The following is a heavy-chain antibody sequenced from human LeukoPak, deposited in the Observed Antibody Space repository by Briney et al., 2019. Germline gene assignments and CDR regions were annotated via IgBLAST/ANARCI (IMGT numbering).Heavy chain of an antibody. Sequence: PSETLSLTCAVYGGSFSGYYWSWIRQPPGKGLEWIGEINHSGSTNYNPSLKSRVTISVDTSENQFSLKQSSVTAADTAVYYCARGGRCSSTSCPFDYWGQGTLVTVSS. J-gene: IGHJ4*02. CDR3: ARGGRCSSTSCPFDY. CDR1: GGSFSGYY. V-gene: IGHV4-34*01. CDR2: INHSGST. D-gene: IGHD2-2*01.